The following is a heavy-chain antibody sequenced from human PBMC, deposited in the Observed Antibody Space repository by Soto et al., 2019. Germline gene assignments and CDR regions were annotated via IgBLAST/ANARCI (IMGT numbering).Heavy chain of an antibody. CDR2: IWYDGSNK. D-gene: IGHD6-13*01. Sequence: QVQLVESGGGVVQPGRSLRLSCAASGFTFSSYGMHWVRQAPGKGLEWVAVIWYDGSNKYYADSVKGRFTISRDNSKNPLYLQINCLSAEDTAVYYCARVRYSSSWYLYYYGMDVWGQGTTVTVSS. V-gene: IGHV3-33*01. J-gene: IGHJ6*02. CDR1: GFTFSSYG. CDR3: ARVRYSSSWYLYYYGMDV.